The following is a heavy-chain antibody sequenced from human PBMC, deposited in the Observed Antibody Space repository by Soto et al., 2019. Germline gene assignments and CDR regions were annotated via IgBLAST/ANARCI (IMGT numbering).Heavy chain of an antibody. J-gene: IGHJ5*02. CDR3: ARGKGCGSGWYDHLDP. CDR2: VSYDGTKK. Sequence: QVPLVESGGGVVQPGGSLRLSCEAYGFFFSSVVMHWVRQAPGKGLEGVAVVSYDGTKKYYSDSVKGRFIISRDNSGKTVALQLSSLRVEDTAVYYCARGKGCGSGWYDHLDPWCQGTLVTGSS. V-gene: IGHV3-30*03. CDR1: GFFFSSVV. D-gene: IGHD6-13*01.